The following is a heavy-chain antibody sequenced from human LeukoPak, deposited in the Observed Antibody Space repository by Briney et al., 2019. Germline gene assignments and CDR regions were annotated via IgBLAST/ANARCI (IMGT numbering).Heavy chain of an antibody. J-gene: IGHJ4*02. CDR3: ARGFYAGERSEYNKEFDL. CDR2: MNPTSGNT. D-gene: IGHD2/OR15-2a*01. CDR1: GYTFTTYD. Sequence: ASVKVSCKASGYTFTTYDINWVRQVSGQGLEWMGWMNPTSGNTGYAQKIQGRVTMTRDTSTSTAYMELSSLTSEDTAVYYCARGFYAGERSEYNKEFDLWGQGTLVTVSS. V-gene: IGHV1-8*01.